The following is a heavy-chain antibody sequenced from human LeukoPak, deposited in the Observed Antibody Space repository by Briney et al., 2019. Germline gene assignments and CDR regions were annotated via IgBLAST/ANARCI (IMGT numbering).Heavy chain of an antibody. D-gene: IGHD6-25*01. J-gene: IGHJ4*02. V-gene: IGHV4-39*01. CDR3: ARLAAGTWSYDY. CDR1: GGSMSSSSHY. CDR2: LYYSGRT. Sequence: PSETLSLTCSVSGGSMSSSSHYWGWVRQPPGKELQWIGSLYYSGRTFYTPSLESRVTMSIDTSNNQFSLRMSSLTAADTAVYYCARLAAGTWSYDYWGQGSLVTVSS.